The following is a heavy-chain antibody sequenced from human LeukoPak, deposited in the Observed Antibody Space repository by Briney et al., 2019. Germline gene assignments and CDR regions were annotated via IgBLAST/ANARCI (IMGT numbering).Heavy chain of an antibody. CDR2: IYSGGST. V-gene: IGHV3-53*01. J-gene: IGHJ4*02. CDR3: AREISDGYNSYYFDY. D-gene: IGHD5-24*01. CDR1: GFTVSTNY. Sequence: PGGSLRLSCAASGFTVSTNYTSWVRQAPGKGLEWVSVIYSGGSTYYADSVKGRFTISRDNSKNMLYLQMNSLRAEDTAVYYCAREISDGYNSYYFDYWGQGTLVTVSS.